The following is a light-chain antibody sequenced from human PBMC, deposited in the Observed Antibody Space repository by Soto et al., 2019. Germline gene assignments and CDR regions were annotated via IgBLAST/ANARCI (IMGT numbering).Light chain of an antibody. J-gene: IGKJ1*01. CDR2: AAS. CDR1: QGISSY. Sequence: DIQLTQSPSFLSASVGDRVTITCRASQGISSYLAWYQQKPGKAPKLLIYAASTLQSGVPSRFSGSGSGTEFTLTSSSLPHEDFANYYCQQLNSYPRTFGQGTKVEIK. V-gene: IGKV1-9*01. CDR3: QQLNSYPRT.